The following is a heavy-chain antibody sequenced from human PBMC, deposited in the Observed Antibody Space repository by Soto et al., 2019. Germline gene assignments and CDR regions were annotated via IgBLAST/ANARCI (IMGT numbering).Heavy chain of an antibody. CDR1: GFTFSSYA. CDR2: ISYDGSNK. Sequence: GGSLRLSCAASGFTFSSYAMHWVRQAPGKGLEWVAVISYDGSNKYYADSVKGRFTISRDNSKNTLYLQMNSLRAEDTAVYYCARGTGDDSSGYYYYWGQGTLVTVS. CDR3: ARGTGDDSSGYYYY. J-gene: IGHJ4*02. V-gene: IGHV3-30-3*01. D-gene: IGHD3-22*01.